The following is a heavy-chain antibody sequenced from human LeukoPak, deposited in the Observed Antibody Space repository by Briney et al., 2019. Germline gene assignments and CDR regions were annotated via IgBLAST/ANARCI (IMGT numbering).Heavy chain of an antibody. D-gene: IGHD3-16*02. CDR1: GYSFTSYW. J-gene: IGHJ4*02. CDR2: IDPSDSYT. Sequence: GDSPKISCKGSGYSFTSYWFSCVRQMPGKGLEWMGRIDPSDSYTNYSPSFQGHVTISADKSISTAYLQWSSLKASDTAMYYCASRPPYDYVWGSYRSWGQGTLVTVSS. CDR3: ASRPPYDYVWGSYRS. V-gene: IGHV5-10-1*01.